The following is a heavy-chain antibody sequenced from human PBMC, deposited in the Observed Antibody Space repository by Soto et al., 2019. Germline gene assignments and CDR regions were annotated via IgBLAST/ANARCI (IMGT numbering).Heavy chain of an antibody. V-gene: IGHV4-39*01. CDR2: IYYSGST. CDR1: GGSISSSSYY. CDR3: ARLIAMVRGVKGQDFDY. D-gene: IGHD3-10*01. Sequence: SETLSLTCTVSGGSISSSSYYWGWIRQPPGKGLEWIGSIYYSGSTYYNPSLKSRVTISVDTSKNQFSLKLSSVTAADTAVYYCARLIAMVRGVKGQDFDYWGQGTQVTVSS. J-gene: IGHJ4*02.